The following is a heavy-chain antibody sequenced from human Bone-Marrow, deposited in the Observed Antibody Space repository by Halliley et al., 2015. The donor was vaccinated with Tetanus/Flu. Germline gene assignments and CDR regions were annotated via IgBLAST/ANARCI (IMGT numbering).Heavy chain of an antibody. D-gene: IGHD3-16*01. J-gene: IGHJ4*02. CDR1: GFTFTDYY. Sequence: SLRLSCAASGFTFTDYYMAWIRQAPGKGLEWISYITTTTKIGYYADSVKGRFTISRDDATSSVFLLMSSLRDEDTAVYFCAREGEEYDQTFDYWGQGTLVTVSS. V-gene: IGHV3-11*01. CDR3: AREGEEYDQTFDY. CDR2: ITTTTKIG.